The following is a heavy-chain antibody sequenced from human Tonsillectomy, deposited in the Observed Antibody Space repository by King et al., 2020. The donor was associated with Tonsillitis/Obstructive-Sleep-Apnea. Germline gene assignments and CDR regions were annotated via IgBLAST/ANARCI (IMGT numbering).Heavy chain of an antibody. CDR1: GGSINSGDYS. CDR2: MYHSGST. D-gene: IGHD1-26*01. CDR3: ARGMTSNLHYLAEWELPPVSYFDS. J-gene: IGHJ4*02. Sequence: LQLQESGSGLVKPSQTLSLTCAVSGGSINSGDYSWSWIRQPPGKGLEWIGYMYHSGSTYYSPSLKGRVSISVDRSKNQFSLRLSSVTAADTAVYYCARGMTSNLHYLAEWELPPVSYFDSWGQGTLVTVSS. V-gene: IGHV4-30-2*01.